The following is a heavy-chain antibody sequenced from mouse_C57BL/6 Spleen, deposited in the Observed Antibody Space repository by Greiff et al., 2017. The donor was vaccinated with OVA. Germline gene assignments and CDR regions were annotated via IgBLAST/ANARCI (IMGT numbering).Heavy chain of an antibody. D-gene: IGHD1-1*01. J-gene: IGHJ3*01. CDR3: ARERYYGSSPWFAY. CDR2: ISSGSSTI. Sequence: DVKLQESGGGLVKPGGSLKLSCAASGFTFSDYGMHWVRQAPEKGLEWVAYISSGSSTIYYADTVKGRFTISRDNAKNTLFLQMTSLRSEDTAMYYCARERYYGSSPWFAYWGQGTLVTVSA. V-gene: IGHV5-17*01. CDR1: GFTFSDYG.